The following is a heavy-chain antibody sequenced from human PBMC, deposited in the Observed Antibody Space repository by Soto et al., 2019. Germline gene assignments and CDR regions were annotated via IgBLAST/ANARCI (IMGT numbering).Heavy chain of an antibody. CDR1: GFFLSNNW. D-gene: IGHD2-8*01. CDR2: ISASGDYT. CDR3: ARSSGWRQVGVYNYGLDV. V-gene: IGHV3-11*06. Sequence: QVQLVESGGGWVKPGESLRLSCIGSGFFLSNNWMTWIRQAPGKGLEWVSYISASGDYTIYADSLKGRFTISRDNARNSLWLQINSLTAEDTAVYYCARSSGWRQVGVYNYGLDVWRQGTTVTVSS. J-gene: IGHJ6*02.